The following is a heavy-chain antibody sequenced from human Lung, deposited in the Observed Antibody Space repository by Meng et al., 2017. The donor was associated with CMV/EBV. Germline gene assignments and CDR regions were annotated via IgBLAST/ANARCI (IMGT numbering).Heavy chain of an antibody. CDR1: GFTFSNYG. Sequence: LACAVSGFTFSNYGMHWVRQAPGKGLEWVALISFDGSNKYYADFVKGRFTISRDNSKNTLDLQMNSLRAEDTAVYYCAKDREWLALDYWGQGTPVTVSS. D-gene: IGHD6-19*01. J-gene: IGHJ4*02. CDR2: ISFDGSNK. V-gene: IGHV3-30*18. CDR3: AKDREWLALDY.